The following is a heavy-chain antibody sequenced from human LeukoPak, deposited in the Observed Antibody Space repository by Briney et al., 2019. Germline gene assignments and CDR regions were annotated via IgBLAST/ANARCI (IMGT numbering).Heavy chain of an antibody. CDR1: GYTFTSFG. CDR2: SSAYT. CDR3: AREGRIAAHRRNYLDP. Sequence: GASVKVSCKASGYTFTSFGISWVRQAPGQGLEWMGWSSAYTNYAQKFQGRVTMTTDTSTSTAYMEVRSLRSDDTAVYYCAREGRIAAHRRNYLDPWGQGTLVTVSS. D-gene: IGHD6-13*01. J-gene: IGHJ5*02. V-gene: IGHV1-18*01.